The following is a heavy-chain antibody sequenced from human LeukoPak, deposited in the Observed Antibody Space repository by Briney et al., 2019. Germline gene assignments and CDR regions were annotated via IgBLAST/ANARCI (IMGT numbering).Heavy chain of an antibody. J-gene: IGHJ4*02. V-gene: IGHV3-21*01. CDR2: ISSSSSYI. D-gene: IGHD4-17*01. Sequence: GGSLRLSCSASGFTFSSYSMNWVRQAPGKGLDWVSSISSSSSYIYYADSVKGRFTISRDNAKNSLYLQMNSLRAEDTAVYYCARDLDYGDNYWGQGTLVTVSS. CDR3: ARDLDYGDNY. CDR1: GFTFSSYS.